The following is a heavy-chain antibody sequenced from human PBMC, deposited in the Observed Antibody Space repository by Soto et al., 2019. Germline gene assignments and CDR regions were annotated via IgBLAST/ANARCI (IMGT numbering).Heavy chain of an antibody. D-gene: IGHD3-22*01. CDR1: GGTFSSYA. J-gene: IGHJ1*01. CDR3: ATPENSSGYREYFQH. V-gene: IGHV1-69*06. Sequence: QVQLVQSGAEVKKPGSSVKVSCKASGGTFSSYAISWVRQAPGQGLEWMGGIIPIFGTANYAQKFQDRVTITADKSTSKAYMELSSLRSEDTAVYYCATPENSSGYREYFQHWGQGTLVTVSS. CDR2: IIPIFGTA.